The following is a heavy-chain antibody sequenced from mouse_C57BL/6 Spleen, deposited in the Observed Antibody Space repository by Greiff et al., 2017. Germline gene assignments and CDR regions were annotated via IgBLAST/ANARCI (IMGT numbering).Heavy chain of an antibody. CDR2: IDPETGGT. V-gene: IGHV1-15*01. CDR1: GYTFTDYE. CDR3: TATGTAMDY. Sequence: QVQLQQSGAELVRPGASVTLSCKASGYTFTDYEMHWVKQTPVHGLEWIGAIDPETGGTAYNQKFKGKAILTADKSSSTAYMELRSLTAEDSAVYYCTATGTAMDYWGQGPSVTVSS. J-gene: IGHJ4*01. D-gene: IGHD4-1*02.